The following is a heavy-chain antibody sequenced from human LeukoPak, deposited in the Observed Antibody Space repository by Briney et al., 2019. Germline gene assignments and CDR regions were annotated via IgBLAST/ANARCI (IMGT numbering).Heavy chain of an antibody. J-gene: IGHJ5*02. Sequence: ASVKVSCKASGYTFTSYGISWVRQAPGQGLEWMGWISAYNGNTNYAQKLQGRVTMTTDTSTSTAYMELRSLRSDDTAVYYCARDHLPHYYDSSVWFDPWGQGTLVTVSS. V-gene: IGHV1-18*01. CDR1: GYTFTSYG. CDR3: ARDHLPHYYDSSVWFDP. D-gene: IGHD3-22*01. CDR2: ISAYNGNT.